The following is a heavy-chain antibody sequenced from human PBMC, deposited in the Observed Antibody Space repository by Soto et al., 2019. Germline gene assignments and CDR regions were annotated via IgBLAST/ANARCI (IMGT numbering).Heavy chain of an antibody. V-gene: IGHV1-69*06. CDR2: IIPIFGTA. Sequence: VQLVQSGAEVKKPGSSVKVSCKASGGSFSSNAISWVRQAPGQGLEWMGGIIPIFGTANYAQNFQGRVTITADKSTGTAYMEVSSLRSEDTAVYCGARDVGHSSSWMMDHWGQGTLVTVSS. CDR3: ARDVGHSSSWMMDH. CDR1: GGSFSSNA. J-gene: IGHJ4*02. D-gene: IGHD6-13*01.